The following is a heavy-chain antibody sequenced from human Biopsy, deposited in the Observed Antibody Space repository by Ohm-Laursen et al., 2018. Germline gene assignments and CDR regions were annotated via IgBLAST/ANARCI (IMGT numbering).Heavy chain of an antibody. Sequence: GTLSLTCKVYGKTFSDYYWSWIRQPPGKGLEWIGEINHRGSASYNPSLKSRITVLVDTSKNQFSLKLRSVSAADTAVYFCARALDYYDPYYYYAMDVWGQGTSVTVSS. CDR1: GKTFSDYY. D-gene: IGHD3-16*01. CDR2: INHRGSA. J-gene: IGHJ6*02. CDR3: ARALDYYDPYYYYAMDV. V-gene: IGHV4-34*01.